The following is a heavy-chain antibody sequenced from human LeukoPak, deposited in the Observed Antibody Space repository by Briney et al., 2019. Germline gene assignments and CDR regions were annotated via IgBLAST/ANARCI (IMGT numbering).Heavy chain of an antibody. D-gene: IGHD2-2*01. J-gene: IGHJ5*02. Sequence: GASVKVSCKASGYTFTGYYMHWVRQAPGQGLEWMGWINPNSGGTNYAQKFQGRVTMTRDTSISTAYMELSRLRSDDTAVYYCARSPDIVVVPAADYQDWFDPWGQGTLVTVSS. V-gene: IGHV1-2*02. CDR3: ARSPDIVVVPAADYQDWFDP. CDR1: GYTFTGYY. CDR2: INPNSGGT.